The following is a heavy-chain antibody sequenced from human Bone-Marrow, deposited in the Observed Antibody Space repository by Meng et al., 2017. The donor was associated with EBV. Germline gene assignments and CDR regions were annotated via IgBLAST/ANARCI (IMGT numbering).Heavy chain of an antibody. D-gene: IGHD3-22*01. Sequence: EVQLVESGGXLVKPGGSLXLSCAASGFTFSSYSMNWVRQAPGKGLEWVSSISSSSSYIYYADSVKGRFTISRDNAKNSLYLQMNSLRAEDTAVYYCAREDYDSRGTLDYWGQGTLVTVSS. J-gene: IGHJ4*02. CDR2: ISSSSSYI. CDR3: AREDYDSRGTLDY. CDR1: GFTFSSYS. V-gene: IGHV3-21*01.